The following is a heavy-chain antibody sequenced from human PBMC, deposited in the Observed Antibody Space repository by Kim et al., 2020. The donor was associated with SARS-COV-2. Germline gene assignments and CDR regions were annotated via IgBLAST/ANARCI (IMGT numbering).Heavy chain of an antibody. J-gene: IGHJ5*02. Sequence: SVKVSCKASGGTFSSYTISWVRQAPGQGLEWMGRIIPILGIANYAQKFQGRVTITADKSTSTAYMELSSLRSEDTAVYYCARARLYKEYRSGWTHNWFDPWGQGTLVTVSS. D-gene: IGHD6-19*01. CDR1: GGTFSSYT. CDR2: IIPILGIA. CDR3: ARARLYKEYRSGWTHNWFDP. V-gene: IGHV1-69*02.